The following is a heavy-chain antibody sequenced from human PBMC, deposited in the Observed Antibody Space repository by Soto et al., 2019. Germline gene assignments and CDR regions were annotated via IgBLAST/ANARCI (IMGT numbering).Heavy chain of an antibody. Sequence: SETLSLTCTVSGGSISSYYWSWIRQPPGKGLEWIGYIYYSGSTNYNPSLKSRVTISVDTSKNQFSLKLSSVTAADTAVYYCARARVYGDYDTFDYWGQGTLVTFSS. D-gene: IGHD4-17*01. V-gene: IGHV4-59*01. CDR2: IYYSGST. CDR1: GGSISSYY. CDR3: ARARVYGDYDTFDY. J-gene: IGHJ4*02.